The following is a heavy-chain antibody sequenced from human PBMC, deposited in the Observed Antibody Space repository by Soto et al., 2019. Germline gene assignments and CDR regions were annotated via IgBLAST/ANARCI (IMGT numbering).Heavy chain of an antibody. J-gene: IGHJ6*02. CDR3: ARQYSGYDYTYYYYYGMDV. CDR2: IYYSGST. V-gene: IGHV4-39*01. D-gene: IGHD5-12*01. Sequence: SETLSLTCTVSVGSISSSSYYWGWIRQPPGKGLEWIGSIYYSGSTYYNPSLKSRVTISVDTSKNQFSLKLSSVTAADTAVYYCARQYSGYDYTYYYYYGMDVWGQGTTVTVSS. CDR1: VGSISSSSYY.